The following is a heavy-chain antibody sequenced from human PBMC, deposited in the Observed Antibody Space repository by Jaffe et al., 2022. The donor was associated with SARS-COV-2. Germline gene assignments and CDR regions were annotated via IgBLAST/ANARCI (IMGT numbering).Heavy chain of an antibody. D-gene: IGHD3-22*01. CDR2: ISYDGSNK. CDR1: GFTFSSYG. Sequence: QVQLVESGGGVVQPGRSLRLSCAASGFTFSSYGMHWVRQAPGKGLEWVAVISYDGSNKYYADSVKGRFTISRDNSKNTLYLQMNSLRAEDTAVYYCAKDRALIDTNYGMDVWGQGTTVTVSS. J-gene: IGHJ6*02. CDR3: AKDRALIDTNYGMDV. V-gene: IGHV3-30*18.